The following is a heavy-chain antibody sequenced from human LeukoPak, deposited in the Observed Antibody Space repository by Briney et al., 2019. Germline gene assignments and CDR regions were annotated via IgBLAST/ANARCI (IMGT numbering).Heavy chain of an antibody. CDR1: GDPISSGGYY. V-gene: IGHV4-31*03. D-gene: IGHD5-18*01. CDR3: AKAGIQLWLFDS. J-gene: IGHJ4*02. CDR2: IYYSGST. Sequence: SHTLYLTCTVSGDPISSGGYYWSWIRQHPGKGLKWIGYIYYSGSTFYNPSLRSRVTISGDTSKNQFSLKLSSVTGADTAVYYCAKAGIQLWLFDSWGQGTLVTVSS.